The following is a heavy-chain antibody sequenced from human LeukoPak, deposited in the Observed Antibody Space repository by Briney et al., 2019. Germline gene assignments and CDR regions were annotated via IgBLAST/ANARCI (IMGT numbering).Heavy chain of an antibody. CDR2: INPNSGGT. D-gene: IGHD6-19*01. J-gene: IGHJ4*02. V-gene: IGHV1-2*02. CDR1: GYTFTGYY. CDR3: ARESSSGWYWYY. Sequence: GASVKVSCKASGYTFTGYYMHWVRQAPEQGLEWMGWINPNSGGTNYAQKFQGRVTMTRDTSISTAYMELSRLRSDDTAVYYCARESSSGWYWYYWGQGTLVTVSS.